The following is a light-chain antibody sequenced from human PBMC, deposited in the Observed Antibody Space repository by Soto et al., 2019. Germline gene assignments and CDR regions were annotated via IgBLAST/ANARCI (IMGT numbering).Light chain of an antibody. CDR1: QSVLSSSNSKNY. Sequence: DIVMTQSPDSLAVSLGERATINCKSSQSVLSSSNSKNYLVWYQQKPGQPPKLLIYWASTRESGVPDRFSGSGSETDFTLTISSLQAEDVAVYYFQQYYSTPWTFGQGTKVEIK. V-gene: IGKV4-1*01. CDR2: WAS. J-gene: IGKJ1*01. CDR3: QQYYSTPWT.